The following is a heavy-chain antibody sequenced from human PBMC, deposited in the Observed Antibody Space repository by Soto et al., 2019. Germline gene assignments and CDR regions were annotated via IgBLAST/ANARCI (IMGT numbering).Heavy chain of an antibody. J-gene: IGHJ5*02. CDR1: GYTFTSYG. V-gene: IGHV1-18*04. CDR2: ISAYNGNT. Sequence: QVQLVQSGAEVKKPGASVKVSCKASGYTFTSYGISWVRQAPGQGLEWMGWISAYNGNTNYAQKLQGRVTMTTDTSTSTAHMELSSLRSDDTAVYYCARDGAIVVVVAATPGWFDPWGQGTLVTVSS. CDR3: ARDGAIVVVVAATPGWFDP. D-gene: IGHD2-15*01.